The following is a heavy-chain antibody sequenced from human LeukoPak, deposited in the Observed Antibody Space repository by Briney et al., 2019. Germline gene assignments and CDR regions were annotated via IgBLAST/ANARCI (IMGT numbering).Heavy chain of an antibody. CDR1: GGTFSSYA. CDR2: IIPILGIA. V-gene: IGHV1-69*04. CDR3: ARELIRVVPAAILDY. J-gene: IGHJ4*02. Sequence: SVKVSCKASGGTFSSYAISWVRQAPGQGLEWMGRIIPILGIANYAQKFQGRVTITVDKSTSTAYMELSSLRSEDTAVYYCARELIRVVPAAILDYWGQGTLVTVSS. D-gene: IGHD2-2*02.